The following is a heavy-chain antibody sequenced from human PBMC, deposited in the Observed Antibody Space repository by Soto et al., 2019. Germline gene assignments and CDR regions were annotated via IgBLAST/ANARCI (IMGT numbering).Heavy chain of an antibody. CDR3: ARVVTYGDYVDYGMDV. CDR2: ISSSSSYI. J-gene: IGHJ6*02. V-gene: IGHV3-21*01. Sequence: GGSLRLSCAASGFTFSSYSMNWVRQAPGKGLEWVSSISSSSSYIYYADSVKGRFTISRDNAKNSLYLQMNSLRAEDTAVYYCARVVTYGDYVDYGMDVWGQGTTVTVSS. D-gene: IGHD4-17*01. CDR1: GFTFSSYS.